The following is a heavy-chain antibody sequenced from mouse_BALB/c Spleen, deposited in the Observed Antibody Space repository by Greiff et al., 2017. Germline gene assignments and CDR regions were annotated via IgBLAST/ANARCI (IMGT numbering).Heavy chain of an antibody. V-gene: IGHV1S127*01. CDR1: GYTFTSYW. CDR2: IDPSDSYT. J-gene: IGHJ4*01. Sequence: VQLQQPGAELVKPGASVKMSCKASGYTFTSYWMHWVKQRPGQGLEWIGVIDPSDSYTSYNQKFKGKATLTVDTSSSTAYMQLSSLTSEDSAVYYCTRGAQGYAMDYWGQGTSVTVSS. CDR3: TRGAQGYAMDY.